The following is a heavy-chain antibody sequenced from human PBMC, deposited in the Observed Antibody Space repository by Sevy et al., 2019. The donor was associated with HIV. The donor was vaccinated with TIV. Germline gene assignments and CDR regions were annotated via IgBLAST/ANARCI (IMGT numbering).Heavy chain of an antibody. CDR1: GFTFSSYA. Sequence: GGSLRLSCAASGFTFSSYAMSWVRQAPGKGLEWVSAISGSGGSTYYADSVKGRFTISRDNSKNTLYLQMNSLRAEGTAVYYCAKDLTGYSNYDWFDPWGQGTLVTVSS. D-gene: IGHD4-4*01. CDR3: AKDLTGYSNYDWFDP. CDR2: ISGSGGST. V-gene: IGHV3-23*01. J-gene: IGHJ5*02.